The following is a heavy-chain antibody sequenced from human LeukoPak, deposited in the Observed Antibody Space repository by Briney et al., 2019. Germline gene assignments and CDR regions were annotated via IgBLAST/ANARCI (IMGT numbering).Heavy chain of an antibody. CDR1: GDSVSSNSAA. D-gene: IGHD2-8*02. CDR3: AREVVLVLDKSHYYYMDA. V-gene: IGHV6-1*01. Sequence: SQTLSLTRAISGDSVSSNSAAWNWIRQSPSRGLEWLGRTYYRSKWYNDYAVSVKSRITINPDTSKNQSSLQLNSVTPEDTAVYYCAREVVLVLDKSHYYYMDAWGKGTTVTVSS. CDR2: TYYRSKWYN. J-gene: IGHJ6*03.